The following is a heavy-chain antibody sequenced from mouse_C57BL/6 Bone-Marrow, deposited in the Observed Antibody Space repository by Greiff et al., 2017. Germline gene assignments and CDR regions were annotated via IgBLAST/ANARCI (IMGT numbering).Heavy chain of an antibody. CDR1: GFTFSSYA. V-gene: IGHV5-4*01. D-gene: IGHD2-4*01. Sequence: EVQGVESGGGLVKPGGSLKLSCAASGFTFSSYAMSWVRQTPEKRLGWVATISDGGSYTYYPDNVKGRFTISRDNAKNNLYLQMSHLKSEDTAMYYCARGYYDDYWGQGTTLTVSS. CDR3: ARGYYDDY. J-gene: IGHJ2*01. CDR2: ISDGGSYT.